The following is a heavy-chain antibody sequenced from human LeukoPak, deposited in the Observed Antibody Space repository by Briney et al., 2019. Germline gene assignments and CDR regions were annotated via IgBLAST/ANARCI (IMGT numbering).Heavy chain of an antibody. J-gene: IGHJ5*02. CDR2: ISSNGGST. CDR3: ASSRGSSGYYLS. CDR1: AFTFNNYW. D-gene: IGHD3-22*01. V-gene: IGHV3-64*01. Sequence: GGSLRLSCVASAFTFNNYWMHWVRQAPGKGLEYVSAISSNGGSTYYANSVKGRFTISRDNSKNTLYLQMGSLRAEDMAVYYCASSRGSSGYYLSWGQGTLVTVSS.